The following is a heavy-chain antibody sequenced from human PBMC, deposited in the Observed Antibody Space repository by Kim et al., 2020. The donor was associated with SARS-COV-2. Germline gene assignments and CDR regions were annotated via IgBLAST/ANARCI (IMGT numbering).Heavy chain of an antibody. CDR2: ISYSVTT. D-gene: IGHD2-15*01. V-gene: IGHV4-59*13. CDR1: GGSIRSYF. CDR3: ASGLLLSIDYFYGMDV. Sequence: SETLSLTCTVSGGSIRSYFWSWIRQPPGKGLEWIGYISYSVTTKYNPSLKSRVTMSVDTSKNQFSLRLNSVTAADTAVYFCASGLLLSIDYFYGMDVWGHGTXVTVSS. J-gene: IGHJ6*02.